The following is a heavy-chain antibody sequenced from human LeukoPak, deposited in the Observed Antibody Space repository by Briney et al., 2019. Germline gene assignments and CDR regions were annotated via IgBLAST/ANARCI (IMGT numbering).Heavy chain of an antibody. CDR1: GGTFSSYA. J-gene: IGHJ3*02. D-gene: IGHD3-22*01. CDR3: ARGGYDGNPGAFDI. Sequence: VKVSCRASGGTFSSYAISWVRQAPGQGLEWMGGIIPIFGTANYAQKFQGRVTITADESTSTAYMELSSLRSEDTAVYYCARGGYDGNPGAFDIWGQGTMVTVS. V-gene: IGHV1-69*13. CDR2: IIPIFGTA.